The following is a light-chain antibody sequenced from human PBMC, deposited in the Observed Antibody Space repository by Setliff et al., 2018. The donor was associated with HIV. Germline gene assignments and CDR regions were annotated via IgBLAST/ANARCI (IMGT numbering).Light chain of an antibody. V-gene: IGKV4-1*01. J-gene: IGKJ1*01. CDR1: QSLLYDSKNKNY. CDR3: QQHFTIPWT. Sequence: DIVMTQSPDSLTVSLGGRATINCKSSQSLLYDSKNKNYLTWYQHKTGQPPKLLIYWASARETGVPDRFNGSGSGTDFTLTISNLQAEDVAVYFCQQHFTIPWTFGQGTKMDIK. CDR2: WAS.